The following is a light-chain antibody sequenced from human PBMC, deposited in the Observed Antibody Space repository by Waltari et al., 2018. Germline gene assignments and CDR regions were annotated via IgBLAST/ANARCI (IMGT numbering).Light chain of an antibody. CDR1: QSVSRF. CDR3: QRRGHWPPDAT. V-gene: IGKV3-11*01. CDR2: DTS. J-gene: IGKJ3*01. Sequence: EIVLTQSPATLSLSPGERATLSCRASQSVSRFLAWYQQKPGQAPRPIIYDTSHRATGIPARFSGSGSGTDFTLTISSLEPEDFAVYYCQRRGHWPPDATFGPGTRVDIK.